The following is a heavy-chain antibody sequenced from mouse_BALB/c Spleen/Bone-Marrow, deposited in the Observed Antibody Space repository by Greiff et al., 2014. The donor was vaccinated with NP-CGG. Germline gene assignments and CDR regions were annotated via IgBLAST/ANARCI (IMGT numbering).Heavy chain of an antibody. J-gene: IGHJ2*01. D-gene: IGHD6-1*01. CDR3: NAEHGNYHYFDY. V-gene: IGHV14-4*02. CDR2: IDPGNGDT. CDR1: GFNIKDYY. Sequence: VQLQQSGAELVRSGASVKLSCTASGFNIKDYYMHWVKQRPEKGLEWIGWIDPGNGDTEYAPKFQGKATMTADTSSNTAYLQLSSMTSEDAAVYYCNAEHGNYHYFDYWGQGTTLTVSS.